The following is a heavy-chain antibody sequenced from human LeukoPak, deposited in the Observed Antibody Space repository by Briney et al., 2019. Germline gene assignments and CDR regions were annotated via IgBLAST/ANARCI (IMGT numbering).Heavy chain of an antibody. V-gene: IGHV4-59*08. Sequence: KPSETLSLTCTVSGGSVSNYYWSWVRQPPGKGLEWVGFIYYTGSPKYNPSLQSRVTISVDTSKNQLSLRLSSVTAADTAVYYGARQGDHNWFDPWGQGTLVTVSS. D-gene: IGHD3-16*01. CDR2: IYYTGSP. CDR1: GGSVSNYY. J-gene: IGHJ5*02. CDR3: ARQGDHNWFDP.